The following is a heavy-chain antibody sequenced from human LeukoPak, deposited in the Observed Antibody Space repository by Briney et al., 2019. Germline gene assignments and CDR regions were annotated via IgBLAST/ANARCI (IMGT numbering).Heavy chain of an antibody. CDR2: INAGNGKT. V-gene: IGHV1-3*01. CDR3: ARAIWTSTVTTYYFDY. CDR1: GYSFTNYA. Sequence: ASVKVSCKASGYSFTNYAIHWVRQAPGQRLEWMGLINAGNGKTKYSQNFQGRVTITRDTSASTAYMELSGLRSEDTVVYYCARAIWTSTVTTYYFDYWGQGALVTVSS. D-gene: IGHD4-17*01. J-gene: IGHJ4*02.